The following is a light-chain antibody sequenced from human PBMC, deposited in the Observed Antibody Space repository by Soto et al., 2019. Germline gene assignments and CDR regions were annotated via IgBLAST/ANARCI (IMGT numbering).Light chain of an antibody. J-gene: IGKJ1*01. Sequence: ETVLTQSPGTLSLSPGERATLSCRASQSVKNNYLRWYQQKPGQAPRLLIYGASGRATGIPDRFSGSGSGTDFTLTISRLEPEDCAVYYCQQYATSPRTFGQGTKVEIK. CDR1: QSVKNNY. V-gene: IGKV3-20*01. CDR3: QQYATSPRT. CDR2: GAS.